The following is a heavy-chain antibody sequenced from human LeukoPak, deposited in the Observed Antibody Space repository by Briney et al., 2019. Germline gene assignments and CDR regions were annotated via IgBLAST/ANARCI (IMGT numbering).Heavy chain of an antibody. D-gene: IGHD1-20*01. CDR3: ARIGYNWNVSDY. CDR1: GFTFSRYE. CDR2: IGSSGSRI. Sequence: GGSLRLSCAASGFTFSRYEMNWVRQAPGKGLEWVSYIGSSGSRIYYADSVKGRFTISRDNAKNSLYLHINSLRAEDTAVYYCARIGYNWNVSDYWGQGTLVTVSS. V-gene: IGHV3-48*03. J-gene: IGHJ4*02.